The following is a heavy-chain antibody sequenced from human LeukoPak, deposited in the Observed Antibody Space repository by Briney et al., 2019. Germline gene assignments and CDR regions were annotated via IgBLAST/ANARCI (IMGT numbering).Heavy chain of an antibody. CDR2: FYHSGST. Sequence: KTSETLSLTCAVYGGSFSGYYWSWIRQPPGKGLEWIGIFYHSGSTYYNPSLKSRVTISIDTSENQFSLMLSSVTAADTAVYFCARAPTYYGSGSYLDYWGQGTLVTVSS. CDR3: ARAPTYYGSGSYLDY. CDR1: GGSFSGYY. D-gene: IGHD3-10*01. V-gene: IGHV4-34*01. J-gene: IGHJ4*02.